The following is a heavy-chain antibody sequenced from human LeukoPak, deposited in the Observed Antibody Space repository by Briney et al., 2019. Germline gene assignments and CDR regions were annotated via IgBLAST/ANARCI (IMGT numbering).Heavy chain of an antibody. CDR3: AKDLGNGMIAVPEAAFDY. D-gene: IGHD3-22*01. CDR2: ISGSGGDT. CDR1: EFTFSSYA. V-gene: IGHV3-23*01. J-gene: IGHJ4*02. Sequence: GGSLRLSCAASEFTFSSYAMSWVRQAPGKGLEWGSGISGSGGDTCYADSVKGRFTISRDNSKNTLYLQMNSLRAEDTAVYYCAKDLGNGMIAVPEAAFDYWGQGTLVTVSS.